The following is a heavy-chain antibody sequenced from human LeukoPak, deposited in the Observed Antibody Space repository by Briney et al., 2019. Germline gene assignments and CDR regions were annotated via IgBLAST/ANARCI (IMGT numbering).Heavy chain of an antibody. Sequence: GGSLRLSCAASGFTFSSYGMHWVRQAPGKGLEWVSGISWNSGSIGYADSVKGRFTISRDNAKNSLYLQMNSLRAEDTALYYCASPMTTDAFDIWGQGTMVTVSS. V-gene: IGHV3-9*01. CDR1: GFTFSSYG. J-gene: IGHJ3*02. D-gene: IGHD4-17*01. CDR2: ISWNSGSI. CDR3: ASPMTTDAFDI.